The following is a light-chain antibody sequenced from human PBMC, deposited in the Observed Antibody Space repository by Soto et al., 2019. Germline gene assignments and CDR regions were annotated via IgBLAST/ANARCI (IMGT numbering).Light chain of an antibody. CDR2: GAS. J-gene: IGKJ4*01. V-gene: IGKV3-20*01. CDR1: QNIKTNL. Sequence: ETVLTQSPDTLSLSPGERAALSCRASQNIKTNLVAWYQHRNGQAPRLLIYGASSRATGIPDRFSGSGSGRDFTLTIGRLEPEDFAVYFCLQYDNSPLTFGAGTKVEIK. CDR3: LQYDNSPLT.